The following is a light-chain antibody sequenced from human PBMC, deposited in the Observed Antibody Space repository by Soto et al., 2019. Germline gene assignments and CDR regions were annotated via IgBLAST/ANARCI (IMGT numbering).Light chain of an antibody. Sequence: IVLTQSPGTLSLSPGERATLSCRASQSVATLLALYQQKPGQAPRLIIHGASCRATGVPDRITRSGSWRDVTISISRMEPEDFAVYYCQQYGGSTRTFGQGTKVEIK. CDR1: QSVATL. CDR3: QQYGGSTRT. V-gene: IGKV3-20*01. J-gene: IGKJ1*01. CDR2: GAS.